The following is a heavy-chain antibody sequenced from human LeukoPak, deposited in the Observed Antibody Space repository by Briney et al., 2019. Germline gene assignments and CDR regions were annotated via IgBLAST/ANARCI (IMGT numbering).Heavy chain of an antibody. Sequence: ASVKVSCKVSGYTLTDLSMNWVRQAPGKGLEWMGGVDPDDGETIYAQKFQGRVTMTEDTSTDTAYMELSSLRSEDTAVYYCATNNYYGSGSYYNVPFDYWGQGTLVTVSS. CDR1: GYTLTDLS. CDR2: VDPDDGET. V-gene: IGHV1-24*01. D-gene: IGHD3-10*01. J-gene: IGHJ4*02. CDR3: ATNNYYGSGSYYNVPFDY.